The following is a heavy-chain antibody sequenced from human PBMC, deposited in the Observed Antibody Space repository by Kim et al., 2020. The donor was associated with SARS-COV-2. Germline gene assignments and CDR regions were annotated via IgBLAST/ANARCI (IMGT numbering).Heavy chain of an antibody. V-gene: IGHV3-21*01. Sequence: GGSLRLSCAASGFTFSSYSMNWVRQAPGKGLEWVSSISSSSSYIYYADSVKGRFTISRDNAKNSLYLQMNSLRAEDTAVYYCTRDYYGSGMALSPGNWFDPWGQGTLVTVSS. CDR2: ISSSSSYI. CDR1: GFTFSSYS. CDR3: TRDYYGSGMALSPGNWFDP. D-gene: IGHD3-10*01. J-gene: IGHJ5*02.